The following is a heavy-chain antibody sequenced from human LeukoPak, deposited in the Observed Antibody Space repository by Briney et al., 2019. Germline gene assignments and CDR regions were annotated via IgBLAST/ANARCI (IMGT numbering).Heavy chain of an antibody. CDR3: ASRLPGRGYSYGSALDV. CDR1: GGSFSGYY. J-gene: IGHJ6*02. Sequence: PSETLSLTCAVYGGSFSGYYWSWIRQPPGKGLEWIGEINHSGSTNYNPSLKSRVTISVDTSKNQFSLKLSSVTAADTAVYYCASRLPGRGYSYGSALDVWGQGTTVTVSS. D-gene: IGHD5-18*01. CDR2: INHSGST. V-gene: IGHV4-34*01.